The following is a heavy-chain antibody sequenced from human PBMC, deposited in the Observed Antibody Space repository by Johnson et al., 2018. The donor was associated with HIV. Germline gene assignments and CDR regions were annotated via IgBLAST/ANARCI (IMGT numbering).Heavy chain of an antibody. CDR2: IKGDGSEK. J-gene: IGHJ3*02. V-gene: IGHV3-7*05. D-gene: IGHD1-14*01. CDR3: AREGVGTTCPFDM. Sequence: VQLVESGGGLVQPGGSLRLSCAASGFTFSDFWMTWVRQAPGKGLEWVANIKGDGSEKYYVDSVKGRFSVSRDNANNSLYVQMTSLRVEDTAVYYCAREGVGTTCPFDMWGQGTMVTVSS. CDR1: GFTFSDFW.